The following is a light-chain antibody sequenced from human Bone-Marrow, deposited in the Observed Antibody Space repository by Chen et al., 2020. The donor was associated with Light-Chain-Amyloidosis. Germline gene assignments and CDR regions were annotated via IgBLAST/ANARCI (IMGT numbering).Light chain of an antibody. V-gene: IGKV6D-21*02. CDR3: HQSSGLPHT. CDR2: YAS. Sequence: EIVLTQSPDFKSVTPQEKVTFTCRASQSIGSSLHWYQQKPGQSPKLLIKYASQSISGVPSRFSGGGSGTDFTLTINSLEAGDAAVYYCHQSSGLPHTFGQGTKLEIK. CDR1: QSIGSS. J-gene: IGKJ2*01.